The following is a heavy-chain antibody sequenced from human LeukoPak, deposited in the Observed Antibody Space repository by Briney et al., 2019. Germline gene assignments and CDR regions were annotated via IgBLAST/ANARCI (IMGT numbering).Heavy chain of an antibody. D-gene: IGHD2-15*01. V-gene: IGHV1-69*13. J-gene: IGHJ5*02. CDR1: GGTFSSYA. CDR2: IIPIVGTA. CDR3: ARAPVPDVVVVAATFWFDP. Sequence: ASVKVSCKASGGTFSSYAISWVRQAPGQGPEWMGGIIPIVGTANYAQKFQGRVTITADESTSTAYMELSSLRSEDTAVNYCARAPVPDVVVVAATFWFDPWGQGTLVTVSS.